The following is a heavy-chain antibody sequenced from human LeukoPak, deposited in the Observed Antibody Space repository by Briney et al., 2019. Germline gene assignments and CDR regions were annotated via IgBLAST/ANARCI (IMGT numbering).Heavy chain of an antibody. D-gene: IGHD3-22*01. V-gene: IGHV4-31*03. CDR3: GRTGESTYYDSSGYEVDY. CDR2: IYYSGST. Sequence: SETLSLTCTVSGGSISSGGYHWSWIRRHPGKGLEWIGYIYYSGSTYYNPSLKSRVTISVDTSKNQFPLKLTSVTAADTAVYYCGRTGESTYYDSSGYEVDYWGQGTLVTVSS. CDR1: GGSISSGGYH. J-gene: IGHJ4*02.